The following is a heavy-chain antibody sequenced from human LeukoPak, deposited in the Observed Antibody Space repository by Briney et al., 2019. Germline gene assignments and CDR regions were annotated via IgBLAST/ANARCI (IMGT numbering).Heavy chain of an antibody. V-gene: IGHV4-4*07. CDR2: IYTSGST. CDR3: ARGPRVTYYYGSGSYDDAFDI. Sequence: SETLSLTCTASGGSISSYYWSWIRQPAGKGLEWIGRIYTSGSTNYNPSLKSRVTMSVDTSKNQFSLKLSSVTAADTAVYYCARGPRVTYYYGSGSYDDAFDIWGQGTMVTVSS. D-gene: IGHD3-10*01. J-gene: IGHJ3*02. CDR1: GGSISSYY.